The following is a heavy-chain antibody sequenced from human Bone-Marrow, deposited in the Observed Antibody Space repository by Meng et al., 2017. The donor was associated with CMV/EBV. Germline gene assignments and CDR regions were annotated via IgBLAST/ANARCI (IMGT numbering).Heavy chain of an antibody. CDR1: GYSFTSYW. D-gene: IGHD3-22*01. Sequence: KFSCKGSGYSFTSYWIGWVRQMPGKGLEWMGIIYPGDSDTRYSPSFQGQVTISTDKSISTAYLQWSSLKASDTAMYYCASSYYYDSSGYYWDAFDIWAQGPMV. CDR2: IYPGDSDT. CDR3: ASSYYYDSSGYYWDAFDI. J-gene: IGHJ3*02. V-gene: IGHV5-51*01.